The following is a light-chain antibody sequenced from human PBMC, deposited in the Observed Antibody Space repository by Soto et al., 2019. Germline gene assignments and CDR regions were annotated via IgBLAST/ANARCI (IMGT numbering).Light chain of an antibody. CDR3: QQYYSTPWT. Sequence: DIVMTQSPDSLAVSLGERATINCKSSQSVLYSSDNENYLAWYQQKPGQPPKLLIYWASTRESGVPDRFSGSGSGTDFTLTISSLQAEDVAVYYCQQYYSTPWTFSQGTKVEIK. CDR2: WAS. V-gene: IGKV4-1*01. J-gene: IGKJ1*01. CDR1: QSVLYSSDNENY.